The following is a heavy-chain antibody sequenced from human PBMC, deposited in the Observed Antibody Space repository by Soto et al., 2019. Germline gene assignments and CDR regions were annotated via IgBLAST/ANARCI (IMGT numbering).Heavy chain of an antibody. V-gene: IGHV4-34*01. CDR1: GGSFSGYY. CDR3: AREGGYYYYYGKDV. J-gene: IGHJ6*02. D-gene: IGHD6-13*01. Sequence: PSETLSLTCAVYGGSFSGYYWSWIRQPPGKGLEWIGEINHSGSTNYNPSLKSRVTISVDTSKNQFSLKLSSVTAADTAVYYCAREGGYYYYYGKDVWGQGTTGTVSS. CDR2: INHSGST.